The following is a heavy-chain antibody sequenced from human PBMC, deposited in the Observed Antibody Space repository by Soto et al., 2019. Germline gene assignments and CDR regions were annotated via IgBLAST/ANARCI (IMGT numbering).Heavy chain of an antibody. D-gene: IGHD6-13*01. Sequence: SETLSLTCAVYGGSFSGYYWSWIRQPPGKGLEWIGEINHSGSTNYNPSLKSRVTISVDTSKNQFSLKLSSVTAADTAVYYCARGRGSSSWSSFRNWFDPWGQGTLVTVSS. V-gene: IGHV4-34*01. CDR3: ARGRGSSSWSSFRNWFDP. CDR2: INHSGST. CDR1: GGSFSGYY. J-gene: IGHJ5*02.